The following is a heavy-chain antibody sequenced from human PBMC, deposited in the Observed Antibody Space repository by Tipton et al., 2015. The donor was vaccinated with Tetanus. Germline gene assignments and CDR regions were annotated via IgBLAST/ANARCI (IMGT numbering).Heavy chain of an antibody. CDR1: GFTFRSYAMH. J-gene: IGHJ6*02. CDR3: ARDHGITWGGMGYYYGMDV. D-gene: IGHD3-16*01. CDR2: IYHRGST. V-gene: IGHV4-30-2*05. Sequence: LRLSCAASGFTFRSYAMHWVRQHPGKGLEWIGNIYHRGSTYYNPSLKSRVTISVDTSKNQFSLRLSSVTAADTAVYYCARDHGITWGGMGYYYGMDVWGQGTTVTVSS.